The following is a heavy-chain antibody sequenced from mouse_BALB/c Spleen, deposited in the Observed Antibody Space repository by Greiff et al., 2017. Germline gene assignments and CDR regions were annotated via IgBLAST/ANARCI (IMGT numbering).Heavy chain of an antibody. CDR3: ARSYYRYGGDYYAMDY. CDR1: GYSFTGYT. CDR2: INPYNGGT. D-gene: IGHD2-14*01. V-gene: IGHV1-18*01. J-gene: IGHJ4*01. Sequence: VQLKESGPELVKPGASMKISCKASGYSFTGYTMNWVKQSHGKNLEWIGLINPYNGGTSYNQKFKGKATLTVDKSSSTAYMELLSLTSEDSAVYYCARSYYRYGGDYYAMDYWGQGTSVTVSS.